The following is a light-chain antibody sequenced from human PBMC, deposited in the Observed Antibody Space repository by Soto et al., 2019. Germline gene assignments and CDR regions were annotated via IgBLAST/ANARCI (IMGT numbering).Light chain of an antibody. CDR3: YSYAGENLYV. J-gene: IGLJ1*01. CDR1: SSDVGSYNL. Sequence: QSALTQPASVSASPGQSITIPCTGTSSDVGSYNLVSWFQQHPGKVPKLLIYEGTKRPSGLSDRFSGSKSGNTASLTISGLQAEDEADYYYYSYAGENLYVFGTGTKLTVL. V-gene: IGLV2-23*01. CDR2: EGT.